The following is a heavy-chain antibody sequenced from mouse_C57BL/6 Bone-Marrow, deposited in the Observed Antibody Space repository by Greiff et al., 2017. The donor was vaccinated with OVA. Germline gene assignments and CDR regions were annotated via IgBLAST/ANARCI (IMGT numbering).Heavy chain of an antibody. D-gene: IGHD2-10*01. CDR2: IYPGGGYT. CDR1: GYTFTNYW. V-gene: IGHV1-63*01. J-gene: IGHJ1*03. Sequence: QVQLQQSGAELVRPGTSVKMSCKASGYTFTNYWIGWAKQRPGHGLEWIGDIYPGGGYTNYNEKFKGKATLTADKSSSTAYLQFSSLTSEDSAIYYCAASLPWYFDVWGTGTTVTVSS. CDR3: AASLPWYFDV.